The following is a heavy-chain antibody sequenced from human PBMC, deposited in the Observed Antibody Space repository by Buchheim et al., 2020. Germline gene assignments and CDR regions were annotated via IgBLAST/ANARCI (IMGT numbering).Heavy chain of an antibody. Sequence: EVQLVESGGGLVQPGGSLRLSCAASGFTFSSYEMNWARQAPGKGLEWVSYINSGGGTKFYADSVKGRFTISRDNAKNSPYLQMNSLRAEDTAVYYCARVSGWYLDYWGQGTL. J-gene: IGHJ4*02. CDR2: INSGGGTK. CDR3: ARVSGWYLDY. D-gene: IGHD6-19*01. CDR1: GFTFSSYE. V-gene: IGHV3-48*03.